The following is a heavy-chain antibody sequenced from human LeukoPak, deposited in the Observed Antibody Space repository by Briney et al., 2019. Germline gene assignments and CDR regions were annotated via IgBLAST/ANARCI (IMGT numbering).Heavy chain of an antibody. Sequence: ASVKVSCKTSGYTFSRYGFSWVRQAPGQGLEWMGWISAYNGNTNYAQKLQGRVTMTTDTSTSTAYMELRSLRSDDTAVYYCARDLGVPAADSYYYYGMDVWGQGTTVTVSS. CDR1: GYTFSRYG. D-gene: IGHD2-2*01. CDR3: ARDLGVPAADSYYYYGMDV. J-gene: IGHJ6*02. V-gene: IGHV1-18*01. CDR2: ISAYNGNT.